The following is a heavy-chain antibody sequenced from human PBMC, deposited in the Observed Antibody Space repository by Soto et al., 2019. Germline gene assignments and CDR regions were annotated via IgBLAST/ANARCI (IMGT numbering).Heavy chain of an antibody. CDR3: ARGSVGGYDPFYYYYYYGMDV. CDR2: IIPIFGTA. Sequence: GASVKVSCKASGGTFSSYAISWVRQAPGQGLEWMGGIIPIFGTANYAQKFQGRVTITADESTSTAYMELSSLRSEGTAVYYCARGSVGGYDPFYYYYYYGMDVWGQGTTVTVSS. J-gene: IGHJ6*02. V-gene: IGHV1-69*13. CDR1: GGTFSSYA. D-gene: IGHD5-12*01.